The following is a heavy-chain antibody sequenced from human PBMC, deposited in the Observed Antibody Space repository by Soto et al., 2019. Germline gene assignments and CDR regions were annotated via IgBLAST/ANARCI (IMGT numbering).Heavy chain of an antibody. CDR3: AKVVRADARSSNFYYYSGMDV. D-gene: IGHD6-6*01. CDR1: GFSFSTYG. V-gene: IGHV3-30*18. CDR2: ISNDGSIK. Sequence: QVQMVESGGGVVLPGRSLRLPCAASGFSFSTYGMHWVRQAPGKGLEWMAVISNDGSIKYYADSVKGRFTISRDNSKDTMVLHMNSLRGEETPGYYCAKVVRADARSSNFYYYSGMDVWGQGTTVTVSS. J-gene: IGHJ6*02.